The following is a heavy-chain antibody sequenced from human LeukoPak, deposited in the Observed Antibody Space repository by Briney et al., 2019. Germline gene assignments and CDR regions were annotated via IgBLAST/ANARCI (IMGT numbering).Heavy chain of an antibody. V-gene: IGHV3-23*01. CDR2: ISAGGSTT. CDR1: GFTFDTFG. Sequence: GGSLRLSCAASGFTFDTFGMHWVRQAPGKGPEWVSGISAGGSTTYYGHSVEDRFTISRDNSKNTLYLQMNSLRAEDTAVYYCAGGYSRGAFDIWGQGTMVTVSS. J-gene: IGHJ3*02. D-gene: IGHD5-18*01. CDR3: AGGYSRGAFDI.